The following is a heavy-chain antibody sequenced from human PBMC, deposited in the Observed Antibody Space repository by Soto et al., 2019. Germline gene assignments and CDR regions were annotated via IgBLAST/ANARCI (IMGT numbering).Heavy chain of an antibody. CDR2: MNPNSGNT. Sequence: ASVKVSCKASGYTFTSYDINWVRQATGQGLEWMGWMNPNSGNTGYAQKFQGRVTMTRNTSISTAYMELSSLRSEDTAVYYCARAGQQLGTTPFDWFDPWGQGTLVTVSS. V-gene: IGHV1-8*01. D-gene: IGHD6-13*01. CDR1: GYTFTSYD. J-gene: IGHJ5*02. CDR3: ARAGQQLGTTPFDWFDP.